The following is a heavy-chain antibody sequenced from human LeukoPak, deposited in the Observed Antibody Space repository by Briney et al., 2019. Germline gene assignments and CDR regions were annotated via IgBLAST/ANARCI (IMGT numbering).Heavy chain of an antibody. CDR3: AKDATPYYYYYYMDV. CDR1: GFTVSSDS. J-gene: IGHJ6*03. V-gene: IGHV3-53*01. D-gene: IGHD1-26*01. CDR2: IYSGGST. Sequence: GGSLRLSCTVSGFTVSSDSMSWVRQAPGKGLEWVSFIYSGGSTHYSDSVKGRFTISRDNSKNTLYLQMNSLRAEGTAVYYCAKDATPYYYYYYMDVWGKGTTVTISS.